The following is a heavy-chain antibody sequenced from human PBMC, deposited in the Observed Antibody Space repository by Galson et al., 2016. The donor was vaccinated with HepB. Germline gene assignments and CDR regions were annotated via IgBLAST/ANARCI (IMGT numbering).Heavy chain of an antibody. CDR3: AKAADYYDSSGYYYLNLFDP. CDR1: GFTFSSYA. Sequence: SLRLSCAASGFTFSSYAMSWVRQAPGKGLEWVSAISGSGGSTYYADSVKGRFTISRDNSKNTLYLQMNSLRAEDTAVYYCAKAADYYDSSGYYYLNLFDPWGQGTLVTVSS. D-gene: IGHD3-22*01. CDR2: ISGSGGST. V-gene: IGHV3-23*01. J-gene: IGHJ5*02.